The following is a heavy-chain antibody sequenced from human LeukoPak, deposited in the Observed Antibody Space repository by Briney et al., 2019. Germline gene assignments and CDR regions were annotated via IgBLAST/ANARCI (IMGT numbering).Heavy chain of an antibody. D-gene: IGHD6-19*01. CDR2: ISGDGGST. J-gene: IGHJ4*02. V-gene: IGHV3-43*02. CDR1: GFTFDDSA. CDR3: AKVYSDGWYSLLD. Sequence: GGSLRLSCAASGFTFDDSAMDWVRQAPGKGLQWVSLISGDGGSTYYADSVKGRFTISRDNSKNSLYLQMNSLRTEDTALYYCAKVYSDGWYSLLDWGQGTLVTVSS.